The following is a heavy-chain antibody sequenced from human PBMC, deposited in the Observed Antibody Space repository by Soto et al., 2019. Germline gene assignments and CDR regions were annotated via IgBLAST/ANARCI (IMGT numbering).Heavy chain of an antibody. Sequence: GGSLRLSCAASGFTFSSYWMSWVRQAPGKGLEWVANIKQDGSEKYYVDSVKGRFTISRDNAKNSLYLQMNSLRAEDTAVYYCARDLLLWFGEYHYFDYWGQGTLVTVSS. J-gene: IGHJ4*02. V-gene: IGHV3-7*01. D-gene: IGHD3-10*01. CDR2: IKQDGSEK. CDR3: ARDLLLWFGEYHYFDY. CDR1: GFTFSSYW.